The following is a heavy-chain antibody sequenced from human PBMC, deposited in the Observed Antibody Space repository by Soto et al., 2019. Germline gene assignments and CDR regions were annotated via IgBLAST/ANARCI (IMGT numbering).Heavy chain of an antibody. CDR3: ARDGLGAYTYGSYYFDY. V-gene: IGHV3-23*01. CDR2: ISTSGGST. D-gene: IGHD5-18*01. Sequence: EVQLLESGGGLVQPGGSLRLSCAASGFTFSNYAMSWVRQAPGKGLEWVSTISTSGGSTYSADSVKGRFTISRDNSKNTMYLKMTSLRAEDTGVYYCARDGLGAYTYGSYYFDYWGQGTLVTVSS. CDR1: GFTFSNYA. J-gene: IGHJ4*02.